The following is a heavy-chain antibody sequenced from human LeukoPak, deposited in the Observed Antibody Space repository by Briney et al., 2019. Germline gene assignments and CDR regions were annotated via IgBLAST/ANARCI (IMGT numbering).Heavy chain of an antibody. J-gene: IGHJ4*02. CDR1: GGSFSGYY. V-gene: IGHV4-34*01. CDR2: INHSGST. CDR3: ARGAHCSSTSCYDY. D-gene: IGHD2-2*01. Sequence: SETLSLTCAVYGGSFSGYYWSWIRQPPGKGLEWIGEINHSGSTNYNPSLKSRVTISVDTSKNQFSLKLSSVTAADTAVYYCARGAHCSSTSCYDYWCQGTLFTVSS.